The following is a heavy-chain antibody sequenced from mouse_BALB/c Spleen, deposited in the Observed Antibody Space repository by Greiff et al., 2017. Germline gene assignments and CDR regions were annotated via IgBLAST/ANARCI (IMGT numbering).Heavy chain of an antibody. J-gene: IGHJ2*01. D-gene: IGHD1-1*01. CDR1: GFTFSSYG. CDR3: ARYYYGSFDY. Sequence: EVQRVESGGGLVQPGGSLKLSCAASGFTFSSYGMSWVRQTPDKRLELVATINSNGGSTYYPDSVKGRFTISRDNAKNTLYLQMSSLKSEDTAMYYCARYYYGSFDYWGQGTTLTVSS. V-gene: IGHV5-6-3*01. CDR2: INSNGGST.